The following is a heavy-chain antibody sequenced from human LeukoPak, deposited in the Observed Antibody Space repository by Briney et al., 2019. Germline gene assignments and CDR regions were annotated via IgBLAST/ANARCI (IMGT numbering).Heavy chain of an antibody. Sequence: GGSLRLSCAASGFTFSSYGMHWVRQAPGKGLEWVAVISYDGSNKYYADSVKGRFTISRDNSKNTLYLQMNSLRAEDTAVYYCARDRHFASGSFDYWGQGTLVTVSS. V-gene: IGHV3-30*03. J-gene: IGHJ4*02. CDR3: ARDRHFASGSFDY. CDR1: GFTFSSYG. CDR2: ISYDGSNK. D-gene: IGHD3-10*01.